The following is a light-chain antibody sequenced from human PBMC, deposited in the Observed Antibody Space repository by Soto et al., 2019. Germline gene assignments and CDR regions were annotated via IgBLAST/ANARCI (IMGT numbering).Light chain of an antibody. J-gene: IGKJ4*01. CDR2: AAS. Sequence: DSQMTQSPSSLSASVGDRVTITCRASQSISSYLNWYQQKPGKAPKLLIYAASSLQSGVPSRFSGSGSGTDFTLTISSLQPEDFATYYCQQLNSYPLTFGGGTKVDIK. V-gene: IGKV1-39*01. CDR3: QQLNSYPLT. CDR1: QSISSY.